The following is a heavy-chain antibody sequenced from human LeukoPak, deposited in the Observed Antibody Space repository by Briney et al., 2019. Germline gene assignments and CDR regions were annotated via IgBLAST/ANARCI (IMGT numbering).Heavy chain of an antibody. D-gene: IGHD2-2*01. V-gene: IGHV4-39*07. Sequence: SETLSLTCTVSGGSINYTLFYWGWIRQPPGKGLEWIGTVYYDGINYSIPSLKSRVATSVDTSKNQFSLRLSSVTAADTAVYYCARSPADCSSTSCWAFDIWGQGTMVTVSS. CDR1: GGSINYTLFY. CDR2: VYYDGIN. CDR3: ARSPADCSSTSCWAFDI. J-gene: IGHJ3*02.